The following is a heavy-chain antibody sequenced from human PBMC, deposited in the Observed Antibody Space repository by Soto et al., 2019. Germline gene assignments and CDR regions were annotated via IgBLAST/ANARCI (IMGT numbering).Heavy chain of an antibody. Sequence: EVQLLESGGGLVQPGESLTLSCAASGFTFSSYAMSWVRQAPGKGLEWVSGIGGSGDSTYYADSVKGRFTMSRDNSKHTLYLQMNSLRAEDTAVYYCAKDSLVRGINCMDVWGKGTTVTVS. CDR1: GFTFSSYA. J-gene: IGHJ6*03. D-gene: IGHD3-10*01. CDR2: IGGSGDST. V-gene: IGHV3-23*01. CDR3: AKDSLVRGINCMDV.